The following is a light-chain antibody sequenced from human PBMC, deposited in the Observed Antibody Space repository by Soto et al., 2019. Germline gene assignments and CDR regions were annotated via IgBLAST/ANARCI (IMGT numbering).Light chain of an antibody. CDR2: GAF. CDR3: QQRSNWLYT. Sequence: EIVLTQSPATLSLSPGESATLSCRASQSVSSYLAWYQQKPGQAPRLLIYGAFNRATGIPPRFSGSGSGTDFTLTISSLEPEEFAVYYCQQRSNWLYTFGQGTKLEIK. J-gene: IGKJ2*01. V-gene: IGKV3-11*01. CDR1: QSVSSY.